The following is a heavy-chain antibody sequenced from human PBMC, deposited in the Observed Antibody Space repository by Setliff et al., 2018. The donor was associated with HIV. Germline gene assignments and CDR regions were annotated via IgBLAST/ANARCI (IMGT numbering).Heavy chain of an antibody. V-gene: IGHV3-48*03. CDR1: GFTFGSYA. CDR3: VRAPRYSGGLFYYYYMDI. Sequence: LRLSCAGSGFTFGSYAMSWVRQASGKGLERISYITSDGATMYYGASVQGRFTVSRDNSKNSLYLQMSSLRVDDTAVYYCVRAPRYSGGLFYYYYMDIWGTGTAVTVSS. CDR2: ITSDGATM. D-gene: IGHD2-15*01. J-gene: IGHJ6*03.